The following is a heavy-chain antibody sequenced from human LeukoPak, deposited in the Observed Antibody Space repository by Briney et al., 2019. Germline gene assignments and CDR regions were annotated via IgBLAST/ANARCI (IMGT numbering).Heavy chain of an antibody. Sequence: PGGSLRLSCAASGFTFSSYSMNWVRQAPGKGLEWVSSISSSSSYIYYADSVKGRFTISRDNAKNSLYLQMNSLRAEDTAVYYCARVVRGVLSQDYWGQGTLVTVSS. CDR2: ISSSSSYI. CDR3: ARVVRGVLSQDY. CDR1: GFTFSSYS. V-gene: IGHV3-21*01. D-gene: IGHD3-10*01. J-gene: IGHJ4*02.